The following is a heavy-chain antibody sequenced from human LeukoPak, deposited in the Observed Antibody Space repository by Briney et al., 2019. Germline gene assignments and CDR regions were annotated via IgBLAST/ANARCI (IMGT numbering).Heavy chain of an antibody. V-gene: IGHV4-4*02. J-gene: IGHJ4*02. D-gene: IGHD3-16*02. CDR3: ASRRGIMITFGGVIVTPPYFDY. Sequence: SGTLSLTCAVSGGSISSSNWWSWVRQPPGKGLEWIGEIYHSGSTNYNPSLKSRVTISVDKSKNQFSLKLSSVTAADTAVYYCASRRGIMITFGGVIVTPPYFDYWGQGTLVTVSS. CDR1: GGSISSSNW. CDR2: IYHSGST.